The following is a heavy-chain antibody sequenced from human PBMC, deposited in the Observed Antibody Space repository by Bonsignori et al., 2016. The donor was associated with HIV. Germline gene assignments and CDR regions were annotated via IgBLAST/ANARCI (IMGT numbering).Heavy chain of an antibody. CDR3: ARDLLSLGAFDI. D-gene: IGHD2/OR15-2a*01. CDR2: IYYSGST. J-gene: IGHJ3*02. V-gene: IGHV4-39*07. Sequence: RQAPGKGLEWIGSIYYSGSTYYNPSLKSRVTISVDTTKNQFSLKLSSVTAADTAVYYCARDLLSLGAFDIWGPRDNGHRLL.